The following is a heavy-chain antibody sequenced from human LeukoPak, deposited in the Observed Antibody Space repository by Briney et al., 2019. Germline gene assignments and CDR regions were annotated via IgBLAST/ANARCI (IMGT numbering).Heavy chain of an antibody. CDR3: ARDRYGGYYGMDV. Sequence: NPSETLSLTCTVSGGSISSYYWSWIRQPPGKGLEWIGYIYYSGSTNYNPSLKSRVTISVDTSKNQFSLKLSSVTAADTAVYYCARDRYGGYYGMDVWGQGTTVTVS. CDR2: IYYSGST. CDR1: GGSISSYY. V-gene: IGHV4-59*01. D-gene: IGHD3-9*01. J-gene: IGHJ6*02.